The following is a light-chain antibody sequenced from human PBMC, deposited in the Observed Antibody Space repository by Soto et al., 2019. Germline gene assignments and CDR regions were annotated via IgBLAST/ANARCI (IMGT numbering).Light chain of an antibody. CDR1: QSVSSN. J-gene: IGKJ4*01. CDR2: ATS. V-gene: IGKV3-15*01. Sequence: EIRMSQSPATLSVSTGERASLSCRASQSVSSNLAWYQQKPGQTPRLLIYATSTRATGIPARFSGSGSGTEFTLTISSLQSEDFAVYYCQHYNNWPLTFGGGTKVDIK. CDR3: QHYNNWPLT.